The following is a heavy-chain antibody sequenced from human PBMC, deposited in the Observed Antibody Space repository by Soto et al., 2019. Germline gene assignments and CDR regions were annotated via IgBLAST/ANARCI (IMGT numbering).Heavy chain of an antibody. D-gene: IGHD5-18*01. V-gene: IGHV4-34*01. CDR3: ASVSGYSYGFHYYYYGMDV. Sequence: ETLSLTCAVYGGSFSGYYWSWIRQPPGKGLEWIGEINHSGSTNYNPSLKSRVTISVDTSKNQFSLKLSSVTAADTAVYYCASVSGYSYGFHYYYYGMDVWGQGTTVS. CDR2: INHSGST. J-gene: IGHJ6*02. CDR1: GGSFSGYY.